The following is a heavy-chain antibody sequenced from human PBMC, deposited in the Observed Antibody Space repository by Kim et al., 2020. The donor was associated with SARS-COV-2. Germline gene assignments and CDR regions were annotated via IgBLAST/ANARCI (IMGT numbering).Heavy chain of an antibody. Sequence: AQKFHGRVTITADESTSTAYMGLSSLRSEDTAVYYCAGDQGGGYDTYFDYWGQGTLVTVSS. D-gene: IGHD5-12*01. V-gene: IGHV1-69*01. J-gene: IGHJ4*02. CDR3: AGDQGGGYDTYFDY.